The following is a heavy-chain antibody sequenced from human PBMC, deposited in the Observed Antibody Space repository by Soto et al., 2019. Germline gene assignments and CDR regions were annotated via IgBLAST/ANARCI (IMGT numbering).Heavy chain of an antibody. CDR3: AKDFGAWSDS. Sequence: QVHLVESGGGVVQPGRSLIICCVGSGFAFSTYGMHWVRQAPAKGLEWVALISYDGTDKYYADSVKGRFSISRDNSKQTLSLQTDSLRPEVTAVYYCAKDFGAWSDSWGQGTLVNVSS. V-gene: IGHV3-30*18. CDR1: GFAFSTYG. CDR2: ISYDGTDK. D-gene: IGHD6-19*01. J-gene: IGHJ5*02.